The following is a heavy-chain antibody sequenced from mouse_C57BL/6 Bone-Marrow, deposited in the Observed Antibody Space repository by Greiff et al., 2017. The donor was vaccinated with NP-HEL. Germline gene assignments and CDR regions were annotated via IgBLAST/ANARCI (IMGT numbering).Heavy chain of an antibody. J-gene: IGHJ2*01. CDR2: IYPGDGDT. CDR1: GYAFSGSW. V-gene: IGHV1-82*01. D-gene: IGHD1-1*01. Sequence: QVQLQQSGPELVKPGASVKISCKASGYAFSGSWMNWVKQRPGKGLEWIGRIYPGDGDTNYNGKFKGKATLTADKSSSTAYMQLSILTSEDSAVYFCARRVTTVVTHYFDYWGQGTTLTVSS. CDR3: ARRVTTVVTHYFDY.